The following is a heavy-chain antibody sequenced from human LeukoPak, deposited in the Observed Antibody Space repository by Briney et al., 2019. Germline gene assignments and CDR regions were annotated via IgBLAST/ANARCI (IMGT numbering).Heavy chain of an antibody. D-gene: IGHD3-3*01. Sequence: PSETLSLTCAVYGGSFSGYYWSWIRQPPGKGLEWIGEINHSGSTNYNPSLESRVTISVDTSKNQFSLKLSSVTAADTAVYYCAREKVLRPWYYYYYGMDVWGQGTTVTVSS. J-gene: IGHJ6*02. CDR1: GGSFSGYY. CDR2: INHSGST. CDR3: AREKVLRPWYYYYYGMDV. V-gene: IGHV4-34*01.